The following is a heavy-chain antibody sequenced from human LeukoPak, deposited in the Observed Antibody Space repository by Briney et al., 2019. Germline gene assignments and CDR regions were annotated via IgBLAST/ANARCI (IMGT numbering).Heavy chain of an antibody. Sequence: PSETLSLTCTVSGGSISSSSYYWGWIRQPPGKGLEWIGSIYYSGSTYYNPSLKSRVTISVDTSKNQFSLKLSSVTAADTAVYYCARQLPLNYPYYYDSSGYYAFDIWGQGTMVTVSS. CDR2: IYYSGST. CDR1: GGSISSSSYY. D-gene: IGHD3-22*01. J-gene: IGHJ3*02. V-gene: IGHV4-39*01. CDR3: ARQLPLNYPYYYDSSGYYAFDI.